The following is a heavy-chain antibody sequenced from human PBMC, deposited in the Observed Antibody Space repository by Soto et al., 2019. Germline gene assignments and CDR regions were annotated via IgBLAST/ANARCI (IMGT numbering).Heavy chain of an antibody. CDR2: IYTSGST. Sequence: SETLSLTCTVSGGSISSYYWSWIRQPAGKGLEWIGRIYTSGSTNYNPSLKSRVTMSVDTSKNQFSLKLSSVTAADTAVYYCAGDGYYDSSGYYPNWFDPWGQGTLVTVSS. CDR1: GGSISSYY. CDR3: AGDGYYDSSGYYPNWFDP. D-gene: IGHD3-22*01. J-gene: IGHJ5*02. V-gene: IGHV4-4*07.